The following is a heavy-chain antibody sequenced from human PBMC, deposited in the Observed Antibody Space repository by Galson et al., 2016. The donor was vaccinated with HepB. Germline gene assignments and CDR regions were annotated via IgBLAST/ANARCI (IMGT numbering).Heavy chain of an antibody. CDR1: GDSVSNNNAG. J-gene: IGHJ4*02. D-gene: IGHD7-27*01. Sequence: CAITGDSVSNNNAGWYWIRQSPSRGLERLGRTFYRSNWQNDYAESVRSRITIDADTSRNQFSLHLNSVTPEDTGVYYCARSYLLGRGFGWWGQGTLVTVSS. CDR2: TFYRSNWQN. V-gene: IGHV6-1*01. CDR3: ARSYLLGRGFGW.